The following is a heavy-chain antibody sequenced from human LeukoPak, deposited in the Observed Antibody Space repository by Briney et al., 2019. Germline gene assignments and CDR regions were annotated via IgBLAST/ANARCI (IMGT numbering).Heavy chain of an antibody. CDR3: ASAKGYYDFWSGRFGYYYYGMDV. D-gene: IGHD3-3*01. CDR1: GYTFTGYY. CDR2: INPNSGNT. J-gene: IGHJ6*02. Sequence: ASVKVSCKASGYTFTGYYMHWVRQAPGQGLEWMGWINPNSGNTGYAQKFQGRVTMTRNTSISTAYMELSSLRSEDTAVYCCASAKGYYDFWSGRFGYYYYGMDVWGQGTTVTVSS. V-gene: IGHV1-8*02.